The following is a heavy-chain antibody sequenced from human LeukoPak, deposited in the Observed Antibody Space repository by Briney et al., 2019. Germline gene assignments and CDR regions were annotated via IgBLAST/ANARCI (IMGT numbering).Heavy chain of an antibody. D-gene: IGHD2-21*02. CDR3: ARLGHIVVATAIHDAFDV. CDR2: IIPIFGTA. J-gene: IGHJ3*01. V-gene: IGHV1-69*01. CDR1: GGTFSSYA. Sequence: GSSVKVSCKASGGTFSSYAISWVRQAPGQGLEWMGGIIPIFGTANYAQKFQGRVTITADESTSTAYMELSSLRSEDTAVYYCARLGHIVVATAIHDAFDVWGQGTMVTVSS.